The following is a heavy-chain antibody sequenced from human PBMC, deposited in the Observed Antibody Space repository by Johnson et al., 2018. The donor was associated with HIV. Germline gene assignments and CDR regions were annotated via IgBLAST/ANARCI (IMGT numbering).Heavy chain of an antibody. CDR3: TTPDSSRLHAKNTVDI. J-gene: IGHJ3*02. CDR1: GFTFNNAW. D-gene: IGHD3-22*01. V-gene: IGHV3-15*01. CDR2: IKSKTDGGTS. Sequence: VQLVESGGGLVKPGGSLRLSCVASGFTFNNAWMTWVRQAPGKGLEWVGRIKSKTDGGTSDYAAPVKGRFTISRDDSKNTLNLQMNSLRTEDTAVYYCTTPDSSRLHAKNTVDIWCQGTMGTVSS.